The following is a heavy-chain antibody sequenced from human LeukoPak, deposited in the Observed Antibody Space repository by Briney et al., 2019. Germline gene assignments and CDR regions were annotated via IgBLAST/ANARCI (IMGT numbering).Heavy chain of an antibody. V-gene: IGHV3-23*01. Sequence: GGSLRLSCAASGFSFSSYAMSWVRQAPGKGLEWVSGISYSGGSTYSADSVKGRFTISRDNSKNTLFLQMNRLRAEDTAIYYCAKGRYSSGWDPFDYWGQGTLVTVSS. CDR1: GFSFSSYA. CDR3: AKGRYSSGWDPFDY. D-gene: IGHD6-19*01. J-gene: IGHJ4*02. CDR2: ISYSGGST.